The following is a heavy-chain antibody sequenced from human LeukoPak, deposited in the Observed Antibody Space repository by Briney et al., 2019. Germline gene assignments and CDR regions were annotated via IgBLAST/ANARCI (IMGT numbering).Heavy chain of an antibody. CDR3: ARHRGGGSGRAVYFDY. CDR2: IYPGDSDS. J-gene: IGHJ4*02. V-gene: IGHV5-51*01. Sequence: GESLKISCKGSGYSFTSYWIGWVRQMPGRGLEWMGIIYPGDSDSRYSPSFQGQVTISADKSISTAYLQWSSLKASDTAMYYCARHRGGGSGRAVYFDYWGQGTLVTVSS. CDR1: GYSFTSYW. D-gene: IGHD3-10*01.